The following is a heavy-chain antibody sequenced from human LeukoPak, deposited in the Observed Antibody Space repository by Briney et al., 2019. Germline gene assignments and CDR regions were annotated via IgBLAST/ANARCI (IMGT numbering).Heavy chain of an antibody. CDR3: AKNAGRDGYNDYFDF. J-gene: IGHJ4*02. V-gene: IGHV3-30*18. CDR2: ISNDENKK. Sequence: GGSLRLSCSASGFTFSSSGMHWVRQAPGKGLEWVSVISNDENKKYYADSVKGRFTISRDNSKNTLYLQMNSLRAEDTAVYYCAKNAGRDGYNDYFDFWGREPWSPSP. D-gene: IGHD5-24*01. CDR1: GFTFSSSG.